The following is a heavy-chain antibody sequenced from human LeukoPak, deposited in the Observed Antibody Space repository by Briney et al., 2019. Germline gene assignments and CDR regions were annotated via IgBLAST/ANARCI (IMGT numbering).Heavy chain of an antibody. J-gene: IGHJ6*03. CDR3: ARLHWNYEDYYYYYYMDV. D-gene: IGHD1-7*01. Sequence: GGSLRLSCAASGFTFSSYAMSWVRQAPGKGLEWVSDISGSGGSTYYADSVKGRFTISRDNAKNSLYLQMNSLRAEDTAVYSCARLHWNYEDYYYYYYMDVWGKGTTVTVSS. V-gene: IGHV3-23*01. CDR1: GFTFSSYA. CDR2: ISGSGGST.